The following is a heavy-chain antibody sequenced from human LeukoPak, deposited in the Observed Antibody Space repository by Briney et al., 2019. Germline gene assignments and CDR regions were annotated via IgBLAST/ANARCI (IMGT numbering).Heavy chain of an antibody. CDR1: RYGLTSYA. CDR3: ARGEESWSVKDLQYYYYGMDV. V-gene: IGHV1-3*01. J-gene: IGHJ6*02. Sequence: ASVKVSCKASRYGLTSYAMYWVRLAPGQRLEWMGGINAGNCKTKYSQKFQGRVTITRDTSASTAYMELSSLRSEDTAVYYCARGEESWSVKDLQYYYYGMDVWGQGTTVTVSS. D-gene: IGHD4-17*01. CDR2: INAGNCKT.